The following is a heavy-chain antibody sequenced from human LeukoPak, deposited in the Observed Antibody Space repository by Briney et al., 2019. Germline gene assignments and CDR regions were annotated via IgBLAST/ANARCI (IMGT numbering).Heavy chain of an antibody. CDR3: VRTPPNWGADF. D-gene: IGHD7-27*01. CDR1: GYTFTSYD. V-gene: IGHV1-8*01. CDR2: MSPNGGNT. J-gene: IGHJ4*02. Sequence: ASVKVSCKASGYTFTSYDINWMRQATGQGLEWMGWMSPNGGNTGYAQKFQGRVTMTRDTSTGTAYLELSSLRSEDSAVYYCVRTPPNWGADFWGQGTLVTVSS.